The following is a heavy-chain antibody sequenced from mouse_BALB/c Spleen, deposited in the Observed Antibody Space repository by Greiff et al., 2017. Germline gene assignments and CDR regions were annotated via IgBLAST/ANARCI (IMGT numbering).Heavy chain of an antibody. CDR1: GYTFTSYW. D-gene: IGHD2-14*01. CDR2: INPSTGYT. Sequence: VQLQESGAELAKPGASVKMSCKASGYTFTSYWMHWVKQRPGQGLEWIGYINPSTGYTEYNQKFKDKATLTADKSSSTAYMQLSSLTSEDSAVYYCARRYEGYYAMDYWGQGTSVTVSS. J-gene: IGHJ4*01. V-gene: IGHV1-7*01. CDR3: ARRYEGYYAMDY.